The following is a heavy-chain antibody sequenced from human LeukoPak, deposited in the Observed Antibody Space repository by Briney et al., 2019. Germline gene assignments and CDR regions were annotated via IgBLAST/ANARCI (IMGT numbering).Heavy chain of an antibody. CDR3: ARAPLLRSSSVYYFDY. CDR1: GGSFSGYY. CDR2: INHSGST. Sequence: SETLSLTCAVYGGSFSGYYWSWIRQPPGKGLEWIGEINHSGSTNYNPSLKSRVTISVDTSKNQFSLKLSSVTAADTAVHYCARAPLLRSSSVYYFDYWGQGTLVTVSS. V-gene: IGHV4-34*01. D-gene: IGHD3-3*01. J-gene: IGHJ4*02.